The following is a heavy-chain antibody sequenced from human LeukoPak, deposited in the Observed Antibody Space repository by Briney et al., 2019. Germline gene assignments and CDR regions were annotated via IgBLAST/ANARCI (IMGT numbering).Heavy chain of an antibody. D-gene: IGHD3-9*01. V-gene: IGHV1-69*05. CDR3: ASRHTPLRHFDRDVDY. Sequence: SMKVSCKISGGTFTTFAVIWVRQAPGQGLEWLGGFIPVFGTPTYAEKFRGRATISTDEASTTAYMDLHTLTSDDTAVYYCASRHTPLRHFDRDVDYWGQGTLVTVSS. J-gene: IGHJ4*02. CDR1: GGTFTTFA. CDR2: FIPVFGTP.